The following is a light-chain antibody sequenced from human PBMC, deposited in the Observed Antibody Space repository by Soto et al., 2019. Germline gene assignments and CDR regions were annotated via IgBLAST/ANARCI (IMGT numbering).Light chain of an antibody. CDR3: QQANSFPRW. V-gene: IGKV1D-12*01. J-gene: IGKJ1*01. Sequence: DIQMTQSPSSVSASVGDRVTINCRARQAISPWLAWYQQKRGKAPKLLSYAASNLYTGVPSRFSGSGSVTDFRLTISSVQPEDFDTYDCQQANSFPRWFGEGTLVEFK. CDR1: QAISPW. CDR2: AAS.